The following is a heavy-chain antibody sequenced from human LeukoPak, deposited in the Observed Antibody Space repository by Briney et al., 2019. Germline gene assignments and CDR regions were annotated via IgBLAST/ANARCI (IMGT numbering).Heavy chain of an antibody. D-gene: IGHD6-19*01. CDR1: GGSISSYY. V-gene: IGHV4-4*07. CDR3: ARDRWIAVAPRLIGLRFDY. J-gene: IGHJ4*02. CDR2: IYTSGST. Sequence: PSETLSLTCTVSGGSISSYYWSWIRQPAGKGLEWIGRIYTSGSTNYNPSLKSRVTISVDTSKNQFSLKLSSVTAADTAVYYCARDRWIAVAPRLIGLRFDYWGQGTLVTVSS.